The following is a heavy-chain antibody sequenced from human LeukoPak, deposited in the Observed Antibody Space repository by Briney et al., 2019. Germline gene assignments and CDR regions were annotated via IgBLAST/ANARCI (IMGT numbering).Heavy chain of an antibody. V-gene: IGHV1-18*01. CDR2: ISAYNGNT. CDR3: ARGRRVVVVPAASDY. Sequence: ASVKVSCKASGYTFTSYGISWVRQAPGQGLEWMGWISAYNGNTNYAQKLQGRVTMTTDTSTSTAYMELRSLRSDDTAVYYCARGRRVVVVPAASDYWGQGTLVTVSS. D-gene: IGHD2-2*01. J-gene: IGHJ4*02. CDR1: GYTFTSYG.